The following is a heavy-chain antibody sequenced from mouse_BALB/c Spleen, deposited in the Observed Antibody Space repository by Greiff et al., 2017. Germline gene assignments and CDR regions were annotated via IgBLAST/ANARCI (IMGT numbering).Heavy chain of an antibody. D-gene: IGHD1-1*01. CDR2: IDPANGNT. V-gene: IGHV14-3*02. CDR1: GFNIKDTY. J-gene: IGHJ2*01. Sequence: VQLKQSGAELVKPGASVKLSCTASGFNIKDTYMHWVKQRPEQGLEWIGRIDPANGNTKYDPKFQGKATITADTSSNTAYLQLSSLTSEDTAVYYCATGSSWDFDYWGQGTTLTVSS. CDR3: ATGSSWDFDY.